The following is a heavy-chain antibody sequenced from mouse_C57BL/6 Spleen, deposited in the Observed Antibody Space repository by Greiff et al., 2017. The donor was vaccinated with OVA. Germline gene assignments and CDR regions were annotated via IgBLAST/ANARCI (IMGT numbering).Heavy chain of an antibody. CDR2: IDPETGGT. V-gene: IGHV1-15*01. CDR3: TRKGLDRGNYFDD. D-gene: IGHD3-3*01. Sequence: QVQLKESGAELVRPGASVTLSCKASGYTFTDYEMHWVKQTPVHGLEWIGAIDPETGGTAYNQKFKGKAILTADKSSSTAYMELRSLTSEDSAVYYCTRKGLDRGNYFDDWGQGTTLTVSS. J-gene: IGHJ2*01. CDR1: GYTFTDYE.